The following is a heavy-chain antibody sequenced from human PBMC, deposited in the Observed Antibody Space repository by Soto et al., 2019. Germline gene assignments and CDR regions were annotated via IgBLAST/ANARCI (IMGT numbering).Heavy chain of an antibody. Sequence: PGGSLRLSCAASGFTFSSYWMSWVRQAPGKGLEWVANIKQDGSEKYYVDSVKGRFTISRDNAKNSLYLQMNSLRAEDTAVYYCARDHPDIVASLYYFDYWGQGTLVTVSS. CDR2: IKQDGSEK. V-gene: IGHV3-7*04. D-gene: IGHD5-12*01. J-gene: IGHJ4*02. CDR3: ARDHPDIVASLYYFDY. CDR1: GFTFSSYW.